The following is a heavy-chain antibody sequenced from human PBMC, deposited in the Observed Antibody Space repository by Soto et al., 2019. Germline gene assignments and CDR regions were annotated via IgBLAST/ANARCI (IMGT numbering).Heavy chain of an antibody. Sequence: QVQLVESGGCVVQPGRSLRLSCAASGFTFRSYGMHWVRQARGKGLEWGAGIWYDGTVKNYADSVKGRFSISRDNSQNTVYLQLNTLRAEDAAVYYCARAECGGQCACDFLGQGTLGRVSS. CDR3: ARAECGGQCACDF. CDR2: IWYDGTVK. V-gene: IGHV3-33*01. J-gene: IGHJ4*02. D-gene: IGHD2-21*01. CDR1: GFTFRSYG.